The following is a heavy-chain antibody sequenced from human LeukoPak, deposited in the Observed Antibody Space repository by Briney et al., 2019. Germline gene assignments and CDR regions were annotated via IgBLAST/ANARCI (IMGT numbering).Heavy chain of an antibody. V-gene: IGHV1-46*01. J-gene: IGHJ4*02. CDR1: GYTFTSYY. CDR3: ARAGGRRYFDWLLFVPFDY. D-gene: IGHD3-9*01. Sequence: ASVKVSCKASGYTFTSYYMHWVRQAPGQGLEWMGIINPSGGSTSYAQKFQGRVTMTRDTSTSTAYMELRSLRSDDTAVYYCARAGGRRYFDWLLFVPFDYWGQGTLVTVSS. CDR2: INPSGGST.